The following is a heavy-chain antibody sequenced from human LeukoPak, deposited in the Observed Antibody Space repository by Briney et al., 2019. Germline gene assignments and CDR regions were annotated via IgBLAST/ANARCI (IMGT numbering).Heavy chain of an antibody. Sequence: GGSLRLSCAASGFTVSNNYMSWVRQAPGRGLEWVSVIYSGDNTYYVESVKGRFTISRDNSKNTLFLQMNRLRAEDTAVYYCAGRRVLDASFDYWGQGTLVTVSS. CDR1: GFTVSNNY. CDR2: IYSGDNT. J-gene: IGHJ4*02. V-gene: IGHV3-66*02. D-gene: IGHD3-16*01. CDR3: AGRRVLDASFDY.